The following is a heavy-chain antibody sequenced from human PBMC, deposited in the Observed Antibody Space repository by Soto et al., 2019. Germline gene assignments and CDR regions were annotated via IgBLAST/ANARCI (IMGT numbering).Heavy chain of an antibody. CDR1: GFTFSSYA. J-gene: IGHJ6*02. CDR2: ISGSGGST. D-gene: IGHD6-19*01. V-gene: IGHV3-23*01. CDR3: AKDADSSGWSASFGKYYYYGMDV. Sequence: EVQLLESGGGLVQPGGSLRLSCAASGFTFSSYAMSWVRQAPGKGLEWVSAISGSGGSTYYADSVKGRFTFSRDNSKNTLYLQMNSLRAEDTAVYYCAKDADSSGWSASFGKYYYYGMDVWGQGTTVTVSS.